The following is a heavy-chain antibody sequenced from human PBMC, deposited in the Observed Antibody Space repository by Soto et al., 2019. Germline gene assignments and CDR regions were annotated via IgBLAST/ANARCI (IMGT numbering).Heavy chain of an antibody. Sequence: LVKFSCKGSGGTFSSYAISWVRQAPGQGLECMGGIIPIVGTANYAQKSQGRVTITAXXXTSXDXMELXSLRSEDTDVYYCARHWRDGFSYGMDVWG. CDR3: ARHWRDGFSYGMDV. J-gene: IGHJ6*02. D-gene: IGHD3-3*01. CDR1: GGTFSSYA. V-gene: IGHV1-69*06. CDR2: IIPIVGTA.